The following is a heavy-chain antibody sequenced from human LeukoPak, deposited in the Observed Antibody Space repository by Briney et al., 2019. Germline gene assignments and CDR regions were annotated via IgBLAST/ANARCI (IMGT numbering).Heavy chain of an antibody. V-gene: IGHV3-30-3*01. J-gene: IGHJ4*02. CDR1: GFTLSSYA. CDR2: ISYDGSNK. Sequence: GGSLRLSCAASGFTLSSYAMHWVRQAPGKGLEWVAVISYDGSNKYYADSVKGRFTISRDNSKNTLYLQMNSLRAEDAAVYYCARDITYYYDSSGYFPYWDQGTLVTVSS. D-gene: IGHD3-22*01. CDR3: ARDITYYYDSSGYFPY.